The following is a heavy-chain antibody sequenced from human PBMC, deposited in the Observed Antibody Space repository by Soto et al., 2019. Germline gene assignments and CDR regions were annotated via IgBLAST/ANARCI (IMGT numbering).Heavy chain of an antibody. Sequence: SETLSLTCTVSGGSISSTNYYWGWIRQPAGKGLEWIGSIYDSGSIFYNPSLKSRVTMSLDTSKNQFSLKVTSVTAADTAVYYCARGIAAAGYYYYYYGMDVWGQGTTVTVSS. V-gene: IGHV4-39*01. D-gene: IGHD6-13*01. J-gene: IGHJ6*02. CDR3: ARGIAAAGYYYYYYGMDV. CDR2: IYDSGSI. CDR1: GGSISSTNYY.